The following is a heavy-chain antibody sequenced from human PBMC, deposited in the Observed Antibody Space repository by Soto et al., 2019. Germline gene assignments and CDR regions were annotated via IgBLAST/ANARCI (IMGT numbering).Heavy chain of an antibody. Sequence: QVQLVQSGAEVKKPGASVKVSCNTSGYTFNIYGISRVRQAPGQGFEWMGWISPYNGNKRYARNLQDRVTMTTDTSTSTAYMELRSLRSDDSALYYCARELSALGTIDYWGQGTLGSVSS. CDR3: ARELSALGTIDY. D-gene: IGHD7-27*01. J-gene: IGHJ4*02. V-gene: IGHV1-18*01. CDR1: GYTFNIYG. CDR2: ISPYNGNK.